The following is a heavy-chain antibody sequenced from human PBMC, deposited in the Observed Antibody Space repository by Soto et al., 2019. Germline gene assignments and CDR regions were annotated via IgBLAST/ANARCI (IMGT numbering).Heavy chain of an antibody. CDR2: INHSGST. D-gene: IGHD3-10*01. Sequence: SETLSLTCAVYGGSFSGYYWSWIRQPPGKGLEWIGEINHSGSTNYNPSLKSRVTIPVDTSKNQFSLKLSSVTAADTAVYYCARVPSITMVRGENWFDPWGQGTLVTVSS. CDR1: GGSFSGYY. CDR3: ARVPSITMVRGENWFDP. V-gene: IGHV4-34*01. J-gene: IGHJ5*02.